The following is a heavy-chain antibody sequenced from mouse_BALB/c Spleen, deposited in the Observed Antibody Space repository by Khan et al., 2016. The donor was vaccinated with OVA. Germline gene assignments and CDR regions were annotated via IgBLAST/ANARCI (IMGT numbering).Heavy chain of an antibody. D-gene: IGHD4-1*01. V-gene: IGHV1S45*01. CDR3: ARACGLGRNAWFSY. Sequence: VQLQQSGAELVRPGASVKISCKAFGYTFTDHHISWVKQRPGHGLDWIAYINPYNDYTNYNQKFKGKATLTVDTSSSTAYMELSSLTSEDSAVXYCARACGLGRNAWFSYWGQGTLVTVSA. CDR1: GYTFTDHH. J-gene: IGHJ3*01. CDR2: INPYNDYT.